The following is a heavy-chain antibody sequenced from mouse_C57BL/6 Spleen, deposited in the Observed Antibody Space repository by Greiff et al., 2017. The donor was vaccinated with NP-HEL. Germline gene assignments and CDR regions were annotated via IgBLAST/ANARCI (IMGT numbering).Heavy chain of an antibody. V-gene: IGHV1-82*01. CDR1: GYAFSSSW. D-gene: IGHD2-4*01. Sequence: VQLVESGPELVKPGASVKISCKASGYAFSSSWMNWVKQRPGKGLEWIGRIYPGDGDTNYNGKFKGKATLTADKSSSTAYMQLSSLTSEDSAVYFCAREGLGYAMDYWGQGTSVTVSS. CDR2: IYPGDGDT. J-gene: IGHJ4*01. CDR3: AREGLGYAMDY.